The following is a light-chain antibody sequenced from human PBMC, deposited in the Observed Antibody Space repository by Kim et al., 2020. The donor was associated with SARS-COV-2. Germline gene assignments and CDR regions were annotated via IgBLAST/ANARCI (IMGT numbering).Light chain of an antibody. CDR3: HQYADSPLT. CDR1: QSVGKNY. CDR2: HAS. V-gene: IGKV3D-20*01. Sequence: EIVLTQSPAILSLSPGDRATLSCGASQSVGKNYLGWYQQKPGLAPRLLIYHASNRATGIPDRFSGSGSETDFTLTISRLEPEDFAVYYCHQYADSPLTFGGGTKVDIK. J-gene: IGKJ4*01.